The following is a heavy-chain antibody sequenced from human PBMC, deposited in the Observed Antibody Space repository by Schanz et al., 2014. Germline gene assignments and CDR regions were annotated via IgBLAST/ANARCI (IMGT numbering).Heavy chain of an antibody. Sequence: DVQLLESGGGLVQPGGSLRLSCAASGFTFNSYAMTWVRQAPGKGLEWVSSISHSGGSKYYADSVKGRFTISRDNSENTLYLQMNSLSADDTAVFYCAKVMGYCSGGTCCDYYYYGLDVWGQGTTVTVSS. J-gene: IGHJ6*02. D-gene: IGHD2-15*01. CDR3: AKVMGYCSGGTCCDYYYYGLDV. CDR1: GFTFNSYA. CDR2: ISHSGGSK. V-gene: IGHV3-23*01.